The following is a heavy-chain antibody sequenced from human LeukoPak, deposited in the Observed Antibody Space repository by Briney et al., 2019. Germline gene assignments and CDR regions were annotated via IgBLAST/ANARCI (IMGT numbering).Heavy chain of an antibody. J-gene: IGHJ6*02. D-gene: IGHD1-14*01. V-gene: IGHV1-69*13. CDR3: ARAALTPGYYYYGMDV. CDR2: IIPIFGTA. Sequence: SVKVSCKASGYTFTSYGISWVRQAPGQGLEWMGGIIPIFGTANYAQKFQGRVTITADESTSTAYMELSSLRSEDTAVYYCARAALTPGYYYYGMDVWGQGTTVTVSS. CDR1: GYTFTSYG.